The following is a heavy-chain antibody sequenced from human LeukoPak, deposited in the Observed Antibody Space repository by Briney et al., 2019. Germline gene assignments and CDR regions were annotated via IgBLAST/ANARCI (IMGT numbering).Heavy chain of an antibody. CDR2: IHYSGST. V-gene: IGHV4-59*01. CDR1: GGSISSYY. CDR3: ARSHSSSAYDAFDI. Sequence: PSETLSLTCTVSGGSISSYYWSWIRQPPGKGLEWIGNIHYSGSTDYNPSLKSRVTISVDTPKNQFSLKLSSVTAADTAVYYCARSHSSSAYDAFDIWGQGTMVTVSS. J-gene: IGHJ3*02. D-gene: IGHD6-6*01.